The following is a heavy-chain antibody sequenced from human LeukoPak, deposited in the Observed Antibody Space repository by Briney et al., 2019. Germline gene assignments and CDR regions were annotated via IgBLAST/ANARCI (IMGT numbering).Heavy chain of an antibody. CDR3: AKDRSIGTYYTFDR. V-gene: IGHV3-23*01. CDR1: GFTFNDYA. Sequence: GGSPRLSCAASGFTFNDYAMTWVRQAPGKGLEWVSSISASGAMTYYADSVKGRFTVSRDNSKNTLYLQMSRLTAADTAVYYCAKDRSIGTYYTFDRWGQGTLVTVSS. D-gene: IGHD1-26*01. CDR2: ISASGAMT. J-gene: IGHJ4*02.